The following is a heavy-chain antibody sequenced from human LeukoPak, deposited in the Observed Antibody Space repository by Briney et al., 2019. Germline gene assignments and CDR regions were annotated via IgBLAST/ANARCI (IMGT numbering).Heavy chain of an antibody. J-gene: IGHJ4*02. CDR3: ARSGRGTYYYFDL. CDR1: GYSFNRYG. V-gene: IGHV1-18*01. Sequence: ASVKVSCKASGYSFNRYGVSWVRQAPGQGLEWVGWISGSNGNTYYAQSFQGRVTMTTDVSTGTAYMDLRNLGFDDTAVYFCARSGRGTYYYFDLWGQGTPVSVSS. CDR2: ISGSNGNT. D-gene: IGHD1-26*01.